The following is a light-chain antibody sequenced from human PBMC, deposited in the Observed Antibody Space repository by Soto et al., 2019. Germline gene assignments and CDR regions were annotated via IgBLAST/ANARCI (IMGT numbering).Light chain of an antibody. CDR1: QSVTSY. CDR3: QHRSDWPPIFS. CDR2: DAS. Sequence: EIVLTQSPATLSLSPGDTATLSCRASQSVTSYLAWYQQRPGRAPRLLIYDASSRAPDIPDRFSGSGYGTDFTLTISGLEPEDFAVYYCQHRSDWPPIFSFGPGTKVDIK. V-gene: IGKV3-11*01. J-gene: IGKJ3*01.